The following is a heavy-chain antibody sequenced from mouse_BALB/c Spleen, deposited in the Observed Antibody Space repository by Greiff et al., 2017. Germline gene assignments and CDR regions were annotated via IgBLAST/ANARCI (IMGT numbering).Heavy chain of an antibody. D-gene: IGHD2-3*01. V-gene: IGHV4-1*02. Sequence: EVMLVESGGGLVQPGGSLKLSCAASGFDFSRYWMSWVRQAPGKGLEWIGEINPDSSTINYTPSLKDKFIISRDNAKNTLYLQMSKVRSEDTALYYCARRGLLRYYYAMDYWGQGTSVTVSS. CDR3: ARRGLLRYYYAMDY. CDR1: GFDFSRYW. CDR2: INPDSSTI. J-gene: IGHJ4*01.